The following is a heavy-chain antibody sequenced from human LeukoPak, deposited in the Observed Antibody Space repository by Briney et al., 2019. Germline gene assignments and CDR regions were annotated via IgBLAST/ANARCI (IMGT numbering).Heavy chain of an antibody. Sequence: GASVKVSCKASGGTFSSYAISWVRQAPGQGLEWMGRIIPIFGTANYAQKFQGRVTITTDESTSTAYMDLSSLRSEDTAVYYCARARFLEWLVFDYWGQGTLVTVSS. CDR2: IIPIFGTA. D-gene: IGHD3-3*01. CDR1: GGTFSSYA. CDR3: ARARFLEWLVFDY. J-gene: IGHJ4*02. V-gene: IGHV1-69*05.